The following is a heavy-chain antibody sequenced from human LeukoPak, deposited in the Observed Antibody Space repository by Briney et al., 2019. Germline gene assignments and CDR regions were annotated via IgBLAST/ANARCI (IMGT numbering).Heavy chain of an antibody. CDR2: ISSSSSYI. V-gene: IGHV3-21*01. Sequence: PRGSLRLSCAASGFTFSSYSMNWVRQAPGKGLEWVSSISSSSSYIYYADSVKGRFTISRDNAKNSLYLQMNSLRAEDTAVYYCARVYTVTNSPSDYWGQGTLVTVSS. D-gene: IGHD4-17*01. CDR3: ARVYTVTNSPSDY. CDR1: GFTFSSYS. J-gene: IGHJ4*02.